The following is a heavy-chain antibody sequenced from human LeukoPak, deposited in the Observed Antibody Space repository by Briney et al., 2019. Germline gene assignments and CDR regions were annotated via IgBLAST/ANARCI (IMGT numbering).Heavy chain of an antibody. V-gene: IGHV1-8*03. J-gene: IGHJ3*02. D-gene: IGHD2-2*01. Sequence: ASVKVSCKASGYTFTSYDINWVRQATGRGLEWMGWMNPNSGNTGYAQKFQGRVTITRNTSISTAYMELSSLRSEDTAVYYCARRQYQLGNAFDIWGQGTMVTVSS. CDR3: ARRQYQLGNAFDI. CDR1: GYTFTSYD. CDR2: MNPNSGNT.